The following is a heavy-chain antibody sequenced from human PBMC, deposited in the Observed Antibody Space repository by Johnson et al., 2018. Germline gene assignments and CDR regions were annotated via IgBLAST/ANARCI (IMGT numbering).Heavy chain of an antibody. CDR3: ARDRIQKAIYGALVYFGMDV. Sequence: QVQLQESGPGLVKPSETLSLTCSVSGGSISSDFWGWIRQPPGNGLEWIGYSYYMGSTTYNPSLRSRVSISVDTSKNQFSLEMTSWTAADTAVYYCARDRIQKAIYGALVYFGMDVWGQGTTVTVSS. V-gene: IGHV4-59*01. CDR1: GGSISSDF. D-gene: IGHD2-21*01. CDR2: SYYMGST. J-gene: IGHJ6*02.